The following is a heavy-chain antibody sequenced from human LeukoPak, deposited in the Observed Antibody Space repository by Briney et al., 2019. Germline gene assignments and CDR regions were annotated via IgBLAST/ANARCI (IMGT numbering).Heavy chain of an antibody. V-gene: IGHV3-21*01. Sequence: GGSLRLSCAVSGFTFSNYAMSWVRQAPGKGLEWVSSISSSSSYIYYADSVKGRFTISRDNAKNSLYLQMNSLRAEDTAVYYCARGYCSGGSCYSGMDVWGQGTTVTVSS. J-gene: IGHJ6*02. CDR2: ISSSSSYI. D-gene: IGHD2-15*01. CDR3: ARGYCSGGSCYSGMDV. CDR1: GFTFSNYA.